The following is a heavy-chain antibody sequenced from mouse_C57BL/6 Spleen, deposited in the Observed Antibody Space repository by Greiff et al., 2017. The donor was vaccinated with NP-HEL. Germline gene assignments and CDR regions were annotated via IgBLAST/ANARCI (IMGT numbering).Heavy chain of an antibody. CDR1: GYTFTSYW. Sequence: VQLQQSGAELVKPGASVKMSCKASGYTFTSYWITWVKQRPGQGLEWIGDIYPGSGSTNYNEKFKGKATLTVDTSSSTAYMQLSSLTSEDSAGYYGARSEDGSPSYYAMDYWGQGTSVTVSS. J-gene: IGHJ4*01. CDR2: IYPGSGST. CDR3: ARSEDGSPSYYAMDY. V-gene: IGHV1-55*01. D-gene: IGHD1-1*01.